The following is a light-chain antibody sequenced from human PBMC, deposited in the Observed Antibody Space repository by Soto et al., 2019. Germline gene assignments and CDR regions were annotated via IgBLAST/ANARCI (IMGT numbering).Light chain of an antibody. J-gene: IGLJ2*01. V-gene: IGLV2-14*01. CDR1: SSDVGGYKY. Sequence: QSVLTQPASVSGSPGQSITISCTGTSSDVGGYKYVSWYQHHPGKAPKLMIYDVSSRPSGVSNRFSGSKSGNTASLTISGLQAEDEADYYCSSYRSSITVVFGGGTKLTVL. CDR3: SSYRSSITVV. CDR2: DVS.